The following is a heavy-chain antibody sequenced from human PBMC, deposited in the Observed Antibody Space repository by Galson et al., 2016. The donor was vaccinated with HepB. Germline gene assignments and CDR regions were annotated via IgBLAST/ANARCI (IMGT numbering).Heavy chain of an antibody. Sequence: SLRLSCAASGYTFRSYAMTWVRQAPGKGLEWVSSISVYGKTYYADSVQGRFPVYRDNSKNTLYLQMNSLRAEDTAIYYCAKDVRYGSAWGQGTLDTVSS. CDR3: AKDVRYGSA. D-gene: IGHD6-19*01. CDR2: ISVYGKT. V-gene: IGHV3-23*01. CDR1: GYTFRSYA. J-gene: IGHJ5*02.